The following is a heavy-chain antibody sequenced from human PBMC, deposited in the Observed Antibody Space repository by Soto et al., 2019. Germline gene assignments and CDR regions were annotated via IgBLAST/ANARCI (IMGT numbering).Heavy chain of an antibody. Sequence: SETLSLSCSVSGSSITTYYLSWIRQPPGKGLEWIGSISYSGSTKYNPSLESRVMISLDTSKNQFSLKLSSVTAADTAVYYCARDRLRGGRNFDYWGQGNLVTVSS. CDR2: ISYSGST. CDR1: GSSITTYY. D-gene: IGHD2-15*01. CDR3: ARDRLRGGRNFDY. V-gene: IGHV4-59*01. J-gene: IGHJ4*02.